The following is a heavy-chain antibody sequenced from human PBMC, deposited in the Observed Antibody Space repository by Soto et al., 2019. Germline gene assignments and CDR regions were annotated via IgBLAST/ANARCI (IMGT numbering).Heavy chain of an antibody. J-gene: IGHJ5*02. V-gene: IGHV4-59*01. CDR2: IYYSGST. D-gene: IGHD3-3*01. CDR1: GGSSSSYY. Sequence: PSETLSLTCTVSGGSSSSYYWSWIRQPPGQGLEWIGYIYYSGSTNYNPSLKSRVTMSVDTSKNQFSLKLSSVTAADTAVYYCARSATDDFWSGYYIGWFDPWGQGTLVTVSS. CDR3: ARSATDDFWSGYYIGWFDP.